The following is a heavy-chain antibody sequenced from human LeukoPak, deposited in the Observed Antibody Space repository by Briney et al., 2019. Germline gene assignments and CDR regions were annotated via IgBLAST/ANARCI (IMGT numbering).Heavy chain of an antibody. J-gene: IGHJ4*02. V-gene: IGHV3-7*01. CDR2: INQDENEK. D-gene: IGHD3-10*01. Sequence: PGGSLRLSCAASGFPFHNYWMTWVRQAPGKGLEWVANINQDENEKYYVDSVKGRFTISRDNAETSLFLRMTSLRVEDTAIYYCARGLYGSGRRSLMAHWGPGTLVAVSS. CDR1: GFPFHNYW. CDR3: ARGLYGSGRRSLMAH.